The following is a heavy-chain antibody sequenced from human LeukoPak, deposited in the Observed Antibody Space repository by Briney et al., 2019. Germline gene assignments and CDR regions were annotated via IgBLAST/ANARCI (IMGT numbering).Heavy chain of an antibody. Sequence: ASVMVSCKTSAYSYNNYDISWLRQASGQGLEWVGWIHPNSGNTDYPQKFQGRVTITRDTSKRMAYMELSRLRSDDPAIYYCARGGRYLPFWGQGTMVIVSS. J-gene: IGHJ3*01. V-gene: IGHV1-8*03. D-gene: IGHD3-16*02. CDR3: ARGGRYLPF. CDR1: AYSYNNYD. CDR2: IHPNSGNT.